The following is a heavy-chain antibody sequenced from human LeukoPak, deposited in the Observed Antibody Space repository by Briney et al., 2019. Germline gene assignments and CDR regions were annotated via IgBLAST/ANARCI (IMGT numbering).Heavy chain of an antibody. V-gene: IGHV3-20*04. J-gene: IGHJ6*03. CDR1: GFTFSSYG. CDR3: ARLAVRGVIRRSYYYNMDV. CDR2: INWNGGST. Sequence: GGSLRLSCAASGFTFSSYGMNWVRQAPGKGLEWVSGINWNGGSTGYADSVKGRFTISRDNAKNSLYLQMNSLRAEDTALYYCARLAVRGVIRRSYYYNMDVWGKGTTVTVSS. D-gene: IGHD3-10*01.